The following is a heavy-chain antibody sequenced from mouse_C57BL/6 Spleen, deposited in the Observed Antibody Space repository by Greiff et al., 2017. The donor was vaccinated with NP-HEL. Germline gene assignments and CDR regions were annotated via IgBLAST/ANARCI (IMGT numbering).Heavy chain of an antibody. D-gene: IGHD2-2*01. J-gene: IGHJ2*01. Sequence: QVQLQQPGAELVMPGASVKLSCKASGYTFTSYWMHWVKQRPGQGLEWIGEIDPSDSYTNYNQQFKGKSTLTVDKSSSTAYMQLSSLTSEDSAVYYCAITMVTSFDYWGQGTTLTVSS. CDR1: GYTFTSYW. CDR2: IDPSDSYT. V-gene: IGHV1-69*01. CDR3: AITMVTSFDY.